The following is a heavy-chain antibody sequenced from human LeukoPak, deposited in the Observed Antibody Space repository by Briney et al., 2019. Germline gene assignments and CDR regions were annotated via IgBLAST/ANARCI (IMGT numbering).Heavy chain of an antibody. CDR1: GGSFSGYY. Sequence: PSETLSLTCAVYGGSFSGYYWSWIRQPPGKGLEWIGEINHSGSTNYNPSLKSRVTISVDTSKNQFSPKLSSVTAADTAVYYCARLLGCSSTSCYYNYYYYYMDVWGKGTTVTVSS. D-gene: IGHD2-2*01. J-gene: IGHJ6*03. V-gene: IGHV4-34*01. CDR2: INHSGST. CDR3: ARLLGCSSTSCYYNYYYYYMDV.